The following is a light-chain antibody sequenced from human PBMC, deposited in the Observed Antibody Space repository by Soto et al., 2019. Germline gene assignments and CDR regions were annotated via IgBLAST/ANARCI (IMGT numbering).Light chain of an antibody. J-gene: IGLJ2*01. CDR3: SSYTSSGTLVV. CDR2: HVN. Sequence: QSALTQPASVSGSPGQSITISCTGTSSDIGGFDYVSWYQLHPGKAPKFIIYHVNKRPSGLYPRFSDSKSANTASLTISGLQAEDEAHYYCSSYTSSGTLVVFGGGSKLTVL. V-gene: IGLV2-14*03. CDR1: SSDIGGFDY.